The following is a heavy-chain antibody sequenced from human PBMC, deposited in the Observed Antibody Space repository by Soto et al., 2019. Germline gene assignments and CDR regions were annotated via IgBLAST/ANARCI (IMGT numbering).Heavy chain of an antibody. Sequence: QVQLVQSGAEVKKPGASVKVSCKASGYTFTSYGICSVRQAPGQGLEWMGWISAYNGNTNYAQKLQGRVTMTTDTSTSTAYMELRSLRSDDTAVYYCARVSPYGDYTGGRAAGGDYWGQGTLVTVSS. D-gene: IGHD4-17*01. V-gene: IGHV1-18*04. CDR1: GYTFTSYG. CDR3: ARVSPYGDYTGGRAAGGDY. J-gene: IGHJ4*02. CDR2: ISAYNGNT.